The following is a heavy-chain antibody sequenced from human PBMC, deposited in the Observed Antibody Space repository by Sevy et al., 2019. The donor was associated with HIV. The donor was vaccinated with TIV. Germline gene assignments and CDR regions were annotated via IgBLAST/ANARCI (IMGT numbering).Heavy chain of an antibody. D-gene: IGHD3-10*01. CDR2: ISWNGGRI. V-gene: IGHV3-20*04. CDR3: ATDSCYGSESYYSF. Sequence: GGSLILSCAASGFTFDDYGMSWVRQAPGKGLEWVSGISWNGGRIGSADPVKGRFTISKDNAKNSLYLQMNSLRAEDTDLYYCATDSCYGSESYYSFWGKGTLVTVSS. J-gene: IGHJ4*02. CDR1: GFTFDDYG.